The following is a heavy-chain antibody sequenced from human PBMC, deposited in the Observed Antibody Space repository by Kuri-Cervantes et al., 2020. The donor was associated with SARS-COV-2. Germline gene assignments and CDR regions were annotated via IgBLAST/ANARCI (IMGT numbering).Heavy chain of an antibody. J-gene: IGHJ5*02. D-gene: IGHD3-10*01. CDR1: GFTFDDYA. Sequence: SLKISCAASGFTFDDYAMHWVRQAPGKGLEWVSGISWNSGSIGYADSVKGRFTISRDNAKNSLYLQMNSLRAEDTAVYYCARGLRGWFDPWGQGTLVTVSS. CDR2: ISWNSGSI. V-gene: IGHV3-9*01. CDR3: ARGLRGWFDP.